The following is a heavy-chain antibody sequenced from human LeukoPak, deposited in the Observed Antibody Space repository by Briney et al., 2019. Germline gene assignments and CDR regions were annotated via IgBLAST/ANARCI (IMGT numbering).Heavy chain of an antibody. Sequence: SETLSLTCTVSGGSISSYYWSWIRQPPGKGLEWIGYIYTSGSTNYNPSLKSRVTISVDTSKNQFSLKLSSVTAADTAVYYCARLAYSGSYRMKDAFDIWGQGTMVTVSS. D-gene: IGHD1-26*01. CDR1: GGSISSYY. V-gene: IGHV4-4*08. CDR3: ARLAYSGSYRMKDAFDI. CDR2: IYTSGST. J-gene: IGHJ3*02.